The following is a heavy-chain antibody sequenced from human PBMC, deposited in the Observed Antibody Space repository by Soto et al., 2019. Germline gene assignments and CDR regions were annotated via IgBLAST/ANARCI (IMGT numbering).Heavy chain of an antibody. J-gene: IGHJ6*02. CDR3: ARGDYDILTGYYDSLLYYGMDV. D-gene: IGHD3-9*01. CDR1: GGTFSSYA. V-gene: IGHV1-69*13. Sequence: GASVKVSCKASGGTFSSYAISWVRQAPGQGLEWMGGIIPIFGTANYAQKFQGRVTITADESTSTAYMELSSLRSEDTAVYYCARGDYDILTGYYDSLLYYGMDVWGQGTTVTVS. CDR2: IIPIFGTA.